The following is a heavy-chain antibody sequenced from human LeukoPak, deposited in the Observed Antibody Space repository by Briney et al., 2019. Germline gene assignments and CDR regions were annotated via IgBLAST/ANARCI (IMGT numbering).Heavy chain of an antibody. J-gene: IGHJ4*02. CDR1: GYTLTKLS. CDR2: FDPEDGET. Sequence: GASVKVSCKVSGYTLTKLSMHWVRQAPGKGIEWMGGFDPEDGETIYAQKFQGRVTMTEDTSTDTAYMELSSLRSEDTAVYYCATDGRKKYYYDSSGLVWGQGTLVTVSS. D-gene: IGHD3-22*01. CDR3: ATDGRKKYYYDSSGLV. V-gene: IGHV1-24*01.